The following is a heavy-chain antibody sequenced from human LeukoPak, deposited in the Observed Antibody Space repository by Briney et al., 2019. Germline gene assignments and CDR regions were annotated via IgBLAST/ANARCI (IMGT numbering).Heavy chain of an antibody. Sequence: PPETLSLTCTVSGGSISSSSYYWGWIRQPPGKGLEWIGSIYYSGSTYYNPSLKSRVTISVDTSKNQFSLKLSSVTAADTAVYYCARGSYYFDDYWGRGTLVTVSS. D-gene: IGHD1-26*01. J-gene: IGHJ4*02. CDR1: GGSISSSSYY. CDR3: ARGSYYFDDY. CDR2: IYYSGST. V-gene: IGHV4-39*01.